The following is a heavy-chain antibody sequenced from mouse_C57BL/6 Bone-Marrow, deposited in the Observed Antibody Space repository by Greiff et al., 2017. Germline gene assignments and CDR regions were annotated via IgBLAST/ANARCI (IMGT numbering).Heavy chain of an antibody. D-gene: IGHD1-1*01. CDR2: INPNYGTT. Sequence: VQLQQSGPELVKPGASVKISCKASGYSFTDYNMNWVKQSNGKSLEWIGVINPNYGTTSYNEKFKGKATLTADKSSSTAYMELRSLTSEDSAVYFCARLHYYGSSYLWGQGTSVTVSS. CDR1: GYSFTDYN. CDR3: ARLHYYGSSYL. J-gene: IGHJ4*01. V-gene: IGHV1-39*01.